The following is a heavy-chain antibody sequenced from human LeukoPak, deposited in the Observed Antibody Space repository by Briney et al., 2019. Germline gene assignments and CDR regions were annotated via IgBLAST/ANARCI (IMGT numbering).Heavy chain of an antibody. CDR3: AREKYYYDSSTLFDY. CDR1: GFTFSDHY. J-gene: IGHJ4*02. Sequence: GGSLRLSCAASGFTFSDHYMDWVRQAPGKGLEWVGRTRNKANSYTTEYAASVKGRFTISRDDSKNSLYLQMNSLKTDDTAVYYCAREKYYYDSSTLFDYWGQGTLVTVSS. CDR2: TRNKANSYTT. V-gene: IGHV3-72*01. D-gene: IGHD3-22*01.